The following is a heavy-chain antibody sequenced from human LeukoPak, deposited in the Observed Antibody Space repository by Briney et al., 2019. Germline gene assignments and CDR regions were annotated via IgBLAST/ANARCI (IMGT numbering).Heavy chain of an antibody. Sequence: PSETLSLTCTVSGGSINRYFWSWIRQPPGKGLEWIGHIYYSGTTNYNPSLKSRVTISVDTSKNQFSLKLSSVTAADTAVYYCARVPRSYYYYYYMDVWGKGTTVTVSS. CDR1: GGSINRYF. V-gene: IGHV4-59*01. J-gene: IGHJ6*03. CDR2: IYYSGTT. CDR3: ARVPRSYYYYYYMDV.